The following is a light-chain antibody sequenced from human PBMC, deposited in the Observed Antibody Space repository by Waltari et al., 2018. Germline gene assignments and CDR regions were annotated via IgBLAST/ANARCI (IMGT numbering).Light chain of an antibody. V-gene: IGLV1-44*01. CDR2: SND. CDR3: ATWDDRLTGVV. CDR1: NSNIGRNV. J-gene: IGLJ3*02. Sequence: QSVLTQPPSASGTPGQRVPISCYGSNSNIGRNVVNCYQKLPGRGPKLLIYSNDRRPSGVPDRFSGSKSGTSASLAISGLQSEDEADYYCATWDDRLTGVVFGGGTKVTVL.